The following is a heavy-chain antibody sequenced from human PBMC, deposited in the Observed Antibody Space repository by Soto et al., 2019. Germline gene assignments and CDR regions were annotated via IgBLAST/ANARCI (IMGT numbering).Heavy chain of an antibody. CDR3: ARGGVMVPAAGRFDP. J-gene: IGHJ5*02. V-gene: IGHV3-7*01. CDR2: IKQDGSEK. D-gene: IGHD2-2*01. Sequence: EVQLVESGGGLVQPGGSLRLSCAASGFTFSSYWMSWVRQAPGKGLEWVANIKQDGSEKYYVDSVKGRFTISRDNAKNSLYLQMNRLRAEDTAVYYCARGGVMVPAAGRFDPWGQGTLVTVSS. CDR1: GFTFSSYW.